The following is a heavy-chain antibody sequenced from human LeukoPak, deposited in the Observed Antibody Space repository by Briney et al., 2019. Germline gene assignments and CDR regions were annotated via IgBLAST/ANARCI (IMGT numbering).Heavy chain of an antibody. J-gene: IGHJ4*02. Sequence: SETLSLTCTVFGGSTTNNYWSWIRQTPENGLEWIAYIHYGGSINYNPSLRSRATISLDTSRNQVSLTLTSVTGADTGVYYCARRASGSYPDYFDFWGQGTPVIVSS. CDR3: ARRASGSYPDYFDF. D-gene: IGHD1-26*01. CDR2: IHYGGSI. CDR1: GGSTTNNY. V-gene: IGHV4-59*08.